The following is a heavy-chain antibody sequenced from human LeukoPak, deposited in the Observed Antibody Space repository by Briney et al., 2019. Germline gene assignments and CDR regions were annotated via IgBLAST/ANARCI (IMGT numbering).Heavy chain of an antibody. V-gene: IGHV1-8*01. D-gene: IGHD1-7*01. J-gene: IGHJ4*02. CDR3: ARDPSNWNYGPLDY. CDR1: GYTFTSYV. Sequence: GASVKVSCKASGYTFTSYVINWVRQATGQGLEWMGWMNPNSGNTGYAQKFQGRVTMTRNTSISTAYMELSSLRSEDTAVYYCARDPSNWNYGPLDYWGQGTLVTVSS. CDR2: MNPNSGNT.